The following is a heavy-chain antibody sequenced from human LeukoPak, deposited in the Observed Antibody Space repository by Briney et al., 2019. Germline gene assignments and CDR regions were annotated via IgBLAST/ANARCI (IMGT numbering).Heavy chain of an antibody. Sequence: SETLSLTCAVSGGSISSSNWWSWVRQPPGKGLEWIGEIYHSGSTNYNPSLKSRVTISVDKSKNQFSLKLSSVTAADTAVYYCARAAVRYGNYFDYWGQGTLVTVSS. CDR3: ARAAVRYGNYFDY. CDR1: GGSISSSNW. V-gene: IGHV4-4*02. D-gene: IGHD1-1*01. J-gene: IGHJ4*02. CDR2: IYHSGST.